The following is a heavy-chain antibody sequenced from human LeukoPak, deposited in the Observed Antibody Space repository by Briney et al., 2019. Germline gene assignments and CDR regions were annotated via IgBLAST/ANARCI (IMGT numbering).Heavy chain of an antibody. CDR3: ARDSNYDY. V-gene: IGHV3-66*02. D-gene: IGHD6-13*01. Sequence: GGSLRLSCTASGFTVSSTYMSWVRQAPGKGLEWVSVLYSGGTTYYADSVKRRFTNSRDNSKNTLYLQMNSLRAEDTAVYYCARDSNYDYWGQGTLVSVSS. J-gene: IGHJ4*02. CDR1: GFTVSSTY. CDR2: LYSGGTT.